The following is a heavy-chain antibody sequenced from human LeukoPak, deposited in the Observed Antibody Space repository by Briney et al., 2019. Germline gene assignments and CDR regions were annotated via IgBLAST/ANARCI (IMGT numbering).Heavy chain of an antibody. D-gene: IGHD3-22*01. V-gene: IGHV3-30*02. Sequence: GGSLRLSCAASGFTFSSYGMHWVRQAPGKGLEWVAFIRYDGSNKYYADSVKGRFTISRDNAKNSLYLQMNSLRAEDTALYYCAKDVYDSSGYAFDIWGQGTMVTVSS. J-gene: IGHJ3*02. CDR3: AKDVYDSSGYAFDI. CDR1: GFTFSSYG. CDR2: IRYDGSNK.